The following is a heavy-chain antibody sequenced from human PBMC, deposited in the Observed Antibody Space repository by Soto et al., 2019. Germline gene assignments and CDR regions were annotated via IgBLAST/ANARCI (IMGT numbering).Heavy chain of an antibody. Sequence: GGSLRLSCAASGFTFGDYWMSWVRRPPGKGLEWVAHMKKDGSEKYYVDSVKGRFTVSRDNTKNSLYLQMNSLRAEDTAVYYCAKLGSGYYTGLYFDYWGPGTLVTVSS. CDR2: MKKDGSEK. CDR3: AKLGSGYYTGLYFDY. D-gene: IGHD3-3*01. V-gene: IGHV3-7*03. CDR1: GFTFGDYW. J-gene: IGHJ4*02.